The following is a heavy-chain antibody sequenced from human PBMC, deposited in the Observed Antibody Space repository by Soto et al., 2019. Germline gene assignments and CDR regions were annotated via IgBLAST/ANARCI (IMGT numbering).Heavy chain of an antibody. J-gene: IGHJ4*02. V-gene: IGHV3-23*01. CDR1: GFTFSSYA. CDR3: ATLGDSSGYYNIDF. CDR2: ISGSGGNT. Sequence: EVQLLESGGGLVQPGGSLRVSCAASGFTFSSYAMSWVRQAPGKGLEWVSAISGSGGNTYYADSVKGRFTISRDKSKNTLYRRMSSLRVDNTAVYYCATLGDSSGYYNIDFWGQGTLVTVSS. D-gene: IGHD3-22*01.